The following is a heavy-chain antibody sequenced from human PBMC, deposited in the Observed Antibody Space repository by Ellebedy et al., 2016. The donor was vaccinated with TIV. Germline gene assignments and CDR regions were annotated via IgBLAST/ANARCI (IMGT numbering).Heavy chain of an antibody. J-gene: IGHJ4*02. CDR1: GFSFSTYW. V-gene: IGHV3-74*01. CDR3: ARYYWGY. Sequence: GESLKISCAASGFSFSTYWMFWVRQAPGKGLVWVSRITTDGTITDYADSVKGRFTISRDNAKNTLYLQMNSLRADDTAVYYCARYYWGYWGQGTLVTVSS. D-gene: IGHD3-10*01. CDR2: ITTDGTIT.